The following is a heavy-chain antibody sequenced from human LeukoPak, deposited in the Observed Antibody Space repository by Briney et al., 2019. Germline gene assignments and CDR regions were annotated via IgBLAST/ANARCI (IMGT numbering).Heavy chain of an antibody. CDR2: ISSSSSTI. CDR1: GFTFSSYS. D-gene: IGHD3-10*01. J-gene: IGHJ4*02. V-gene: IGHV3-48*01. Sequence: GGSLGLSCVVSGFTFSSYSMNWVRQAPGKGLEWVSYISSSSSTIYYADSVKGRFTISRGNAKNSLYLQMNSLRAEDTAVYYCARVGNYYGSGSYDHFDYWGQGTLVTVSS. CDR3: ARVGNYYGSGSYDHFDY.